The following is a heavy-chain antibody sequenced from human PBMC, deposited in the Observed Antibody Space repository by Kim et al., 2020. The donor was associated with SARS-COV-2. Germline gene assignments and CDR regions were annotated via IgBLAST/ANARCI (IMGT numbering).Heavy chain of an antibody. CDR3: ARDRLYSSSWYLKGYYYYCMDV. CDR1: GFTFSSYW. Sequence: GGSLRLSCAASGFTFSSYWMSWVRQAPGKGLEWVANIKQDGSEKYYVDSVKGRFTISRDNAKNSLYLQMNSLRAEDTAVYYCARDRLYSSSWYLKGYYYYCMDVWGQGTTVTVSS. J-gene: IGHJ6*02. D-gene: IGHD6-13*01. CDR2: IKQDGSEK. V-gene: IGHV3-7*01.